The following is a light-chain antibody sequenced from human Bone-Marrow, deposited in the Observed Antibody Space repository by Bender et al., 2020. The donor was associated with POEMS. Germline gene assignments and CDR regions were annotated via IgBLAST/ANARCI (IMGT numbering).Light chain of an antibody. V-gene: IGLV3-1*01. CDR2: QDK. J-gene: IGLJ1*01. CDR3: QAWDSSTASCV. Sequence: SYELTQPPSVSVSPGQTASIACSGDKLGNKYVCWYQQKPGQSPVLVIYQDKKRPSGIPERFSGSNSGNTATLTISGTQTMDEADYYCQAWDSSTASCVFGTGTRVTVL. CDR1: KLGNKY.